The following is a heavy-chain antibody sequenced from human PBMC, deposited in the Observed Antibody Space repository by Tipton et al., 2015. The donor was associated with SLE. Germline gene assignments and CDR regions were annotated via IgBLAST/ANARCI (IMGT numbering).Heavy chain of an antibody. Sequence: TLSLTCVVSGYSISSAYYWGWIRQSPEKGLGWIGGTHYSGTTYYNPSLESRVTLSIDTSRNQFSLKLTSMSAADTAVYYCARESAQGLDYGGQGTLVTVSS. V-gene: IGHV4-38-2*02. CDR1: GYSISSAYY. J-gene: IGHJ4*02. CDR3: ARESAQGLDY. CDR2: THYSGTT.